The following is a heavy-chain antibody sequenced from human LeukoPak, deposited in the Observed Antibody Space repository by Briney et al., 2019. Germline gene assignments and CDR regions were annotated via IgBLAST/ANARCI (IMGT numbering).Heavy chain of an antibody. CDR1: GFTFSSYA. Sequence: GRSLRLSCAASGFTFSSYAMHWVRQAPGKGLEWVAVISYDGSNKYYADSVKGRFTISRDNSKNTLYLQMNSLRAEDTAVYYCASGVAIAVAGPNDYWGQGTLVTVSS. V-gene: IGHV3-30-3*01. D-gene: IGHD6-19*01. CDR2: ISYDGSNK. CDR3: ASGVAIAVAGPNDY. J-gene: IGHJ4*02.